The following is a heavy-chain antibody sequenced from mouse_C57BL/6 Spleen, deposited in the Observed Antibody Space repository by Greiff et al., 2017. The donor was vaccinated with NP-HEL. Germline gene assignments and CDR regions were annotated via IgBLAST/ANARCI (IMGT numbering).Heavy chain of an antibody. D-gene: IGHD4-1*01. CDR3: ARTGRGNAMDY. CDR2: INPGNGGT. V-gene: IGHV1-53*01. J-gene: IGHJ4*01. Sequence: QVQLQQSGTELVKPGASVKLSCKASGYTFTSYWMHWVKQRPGQGLEWIGNINPGNGGTNYNEKFKSKATLTVDKSSSTAYMQLSSLTSEDSAVYYCARTGRGNAMDYWGQGTSVTVSS. CDR1: GYTFTSYW.